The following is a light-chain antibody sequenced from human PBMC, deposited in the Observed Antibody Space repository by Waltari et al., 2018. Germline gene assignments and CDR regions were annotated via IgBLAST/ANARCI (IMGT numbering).Light chain of an antibody. CDR1: SGHSNYA. V-gene: IGLV4-69*01. CDR3: QTWGAGIRV. J-gene: IGLJ1*01. CDR2: INRDGSH. Sequence: QLVLTQSPSASASLGASVKLTCTLSSGHSNYAIAWPQQQAEKGPRYLMKINRDGSHNKGDGIPDRFSGSTSGTERYLTISSLQSEDEADYYCQTWGAGIRVFGTGTKVTVL.